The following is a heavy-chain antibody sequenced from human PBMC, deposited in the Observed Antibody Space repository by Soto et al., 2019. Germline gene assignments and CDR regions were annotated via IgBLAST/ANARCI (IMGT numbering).Heavy chain of an antibody. CDR1: GCSISSSH. V-gene: IGHV4-4*07. CDR2: IYTSGST. D-gene: IGHD3-10*01. CDR3: ARIYGSGSFRNGMDV. Sequence: PDTLCLTYTVSGCSISSSHWRCIGQPSGKGLDGIGRIYTSGSTNYNPSLKIRVTMSVDTSKNQFSLKMSSVTAADTAVYYCARIYGSGSFRNGMDVWGQGTTVS. J-gene: IGHJ6*02.